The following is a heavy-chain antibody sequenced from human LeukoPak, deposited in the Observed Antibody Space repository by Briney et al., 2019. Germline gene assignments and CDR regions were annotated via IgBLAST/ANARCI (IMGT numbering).Heavy chain of an antibody. CDR3: ATPTAGTWHFDY. J-gene: IGHJ4*02. CDR1: GFTFSNYW. V-gene: IGHV3-7*01. CDR2: IKEDGSER. D-gene: IGHD1-1*01. Sequence: GSLRLSCAASGFTFSNYWMNWVRQAPGKGLEWVANIKEDGSERYYVDSVKGRFTISRDNAKNSLYLQMNSLRAEDTAVYYCATPTAGTWHFDYWGQGTLVTVSS.